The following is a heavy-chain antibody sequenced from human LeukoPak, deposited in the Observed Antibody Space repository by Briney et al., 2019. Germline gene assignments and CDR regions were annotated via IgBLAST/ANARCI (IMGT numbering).Heavy chain of an antibody. CDR2: IKQDGSEK. V-gene: IGHV3-7*01. CDR1: GFRSSAFW. CDR3: ARDRRLWNMDV. J-gene: IGHJ6*03. Sequence: PGGSLRLSCVVSGFRSSAFWMQWVRQAPGKGLEWVANIKQDGSEKYYVDSVKGRFTISRDNAKNTLYLQMNSLRAEDTAVYYCARDRRLWNMDVWGTGTTVTISS. D-gene: IGHD4/OR15-4a*01.